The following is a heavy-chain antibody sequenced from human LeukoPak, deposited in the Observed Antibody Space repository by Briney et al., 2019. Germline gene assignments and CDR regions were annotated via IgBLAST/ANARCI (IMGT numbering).Heavy chain of an antibody. CDR2: IKQDGSGK. Sequence: GGSLRLSCAASGFTFSSYWMSWVRQAPGKGLEWLANIKQDGSGKYYVDSVKGRFTISRDNAKNSLYLQMNSLRAEDTAVYYCARAIFPKTGTTSRRDAFDIWGQGTMVTVSS. J-gene: IGHJ3*02. CDR3: ARAIFPKTGTTSRRDAFDI. D-gene: IGHD1-1*01. V-gene: IGHV3-7*01. CDR1: GFTFSSYW.